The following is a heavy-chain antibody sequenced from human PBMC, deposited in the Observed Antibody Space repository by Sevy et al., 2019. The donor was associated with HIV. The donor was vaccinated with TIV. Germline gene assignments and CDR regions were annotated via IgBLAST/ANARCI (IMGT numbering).Heavy chain of an antibody. D-gene: IGHD3-16*01. CDR2: IKKDGSQK. CDR1: GRTFSNYW. Sequence: GGSLRLSCTDSGRTFSNYWMHWVRQAPGKGLEWVASIKKDGSQKAYVDSVKGRFIISRDNAKSSVYLQMNSLRDEDAAVYYCFGGTNWGQGTLVTVSS. V-gene: IGHV3-7*03. CDR3: FGGTN. J-gene: IGHJ4*02.